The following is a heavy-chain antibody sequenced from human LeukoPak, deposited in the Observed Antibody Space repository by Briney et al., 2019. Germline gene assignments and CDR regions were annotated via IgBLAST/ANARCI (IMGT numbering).Heavy chain of an antibody. J-gene: IGHJ4*02. Sequence: SETLSLTCTVSGGSISSSSYSWGWIRQPPGKGLEWIGTIYYSGSTYYNPSLKGRVTISEDTSKNQFSLNLSSVTAADTAVYYCARYASSGYYRYYLDYWGQGTLVTVSS. D-gene: IGHD3-22*01. V-gene: IGHV4-39*01. CDR2: IYYSGST. CDR3: ARYASSGYYRYYLDY. CDR1: GGSISSSSYS.